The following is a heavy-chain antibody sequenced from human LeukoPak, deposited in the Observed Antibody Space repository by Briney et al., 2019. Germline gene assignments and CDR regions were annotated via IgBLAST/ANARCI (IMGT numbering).Heavy chain of an antibody. D-gene: IGHD2-21*02. CDR3: TTGTVVTVASDY. Sequence: GGSLRLSCAASGFTFSNAWMSWVRQAPGKGLEWVGRIKRKTDGGTTDYAAPVKGRFTISRDDSKNTLYLQMNSLKTEDTAVYYCTTGTVVTVASDYWGQGTLVTGSS. J-gene: IGHJ4*02. V-gene: IGHV3-15*01. CDR2: IKRKTDGGTT. CDR1: GFTFSNAW.